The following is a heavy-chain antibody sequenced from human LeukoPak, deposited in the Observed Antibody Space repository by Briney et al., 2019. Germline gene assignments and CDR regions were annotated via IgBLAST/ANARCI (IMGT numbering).Heavy chain of an antibody. V-gene: IGHV3-53*01. Sequence: GGSLRLSCAAPGFTFSSYGMHWVRQAPGKGLEWVSLIYNDGRTYYADSVKGRCTISRDNLKNVLYLQMNSLKVEDTALYYCARGLFLSGYLDAFDIWGQGTVVTVSS. CDR3: ARGLFLSGYLDAFDI. CDR2: IYNDGRT. CDR1: GFTFSSYG. J-gene: IGHJ3*02. D-gene: IGHD3-22*01.